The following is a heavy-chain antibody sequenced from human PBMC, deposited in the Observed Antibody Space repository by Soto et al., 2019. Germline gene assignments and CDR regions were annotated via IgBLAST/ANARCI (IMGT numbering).Heavy chain of an antibody. CDR2: ISGSGGST. D-gene: IGHD2-2*01. CDR3: AKGLGGIVVVPAALTFDY. V-gene: IGHV3-23*01. J-gene: IGHJ4*02. CDR1: GFTFSSYA. Sequence: PGGSLRLSCAASGFTFSSYAMSWVRQAPWKGLEWVSAISGSGGSTYYADSVKGRFTISRDNSKNTLYLQMNSLRAEDTAVYYCAKGLGGIVVVPAALTFDYWGQGTLVTVSS.